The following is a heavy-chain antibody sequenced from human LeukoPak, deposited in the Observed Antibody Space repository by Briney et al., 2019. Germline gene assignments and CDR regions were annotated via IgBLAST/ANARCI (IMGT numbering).Heavy chain of an antibody. CDR1: AGSISRDY. CDR3: ARFTYCRGDSCYYRYFDY. V-gene: IGHV4-59*01. Sequence: PSQCLSLAWTVAAGSISRDYSSWVRHPPGKGLEWIGCIYYSGSTNYNPYIKSRVTISVDTSKNPFSLKLSSVTAADTAVYYCARFTYCRGDSCYYRYFDYWGQGTLVTVSS. CDR2: IYYSGST. J-gene: IGHJ4*02. D-gene: IGHD2-15*01.